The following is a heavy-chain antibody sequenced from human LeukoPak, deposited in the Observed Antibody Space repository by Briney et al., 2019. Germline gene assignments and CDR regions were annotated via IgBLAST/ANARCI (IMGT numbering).Heavy chain of an antibody. CDR3: ARAIRPGDAFDI. J-gene: IGHJ3*02. CDR2: ISWNSGSI. CDR1: GFTFDDYA. V-gene: IGHV3-9*01. Sequence: GGSLRLSCAASGFTFDDYAMHWVRQAPGKGLEWVSGISWNSGSIGYADSVKGRFTISRDNAKNSLYLQMNSLRAEDTAVYYCARAIRPGDAFDIWGQGTMVTVSS. D-gene: IGHD2-2*01.